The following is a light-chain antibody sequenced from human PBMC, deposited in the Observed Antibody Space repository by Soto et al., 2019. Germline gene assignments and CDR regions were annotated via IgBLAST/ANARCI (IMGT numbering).Light chain of an antibody. Sequence: EIVMTQSPATLSVSPGERATLSCRASQSVSSNLAWYQQKPGQAPRLLIYGASTRATGIPARFSGSGSGTEFTLTISSLQYEAFAVYYCQQYNNWPPVTFGGGTKVEIK. V-gene: IGKV3-15*01. CDR3: QQYNNWPPVT. CDR2: GAS. CDR1: QSVSSN. J-gene: IGKJ4*01.